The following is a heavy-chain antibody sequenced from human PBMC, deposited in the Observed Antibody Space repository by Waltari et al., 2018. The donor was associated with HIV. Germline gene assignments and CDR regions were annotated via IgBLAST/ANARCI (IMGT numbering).Heavy chain of an antibody. Sequence: QITLKESGPTLVKPTQTLTLTCTFSGFSLSTSGVGVGWIRQPPGKALEWLALIYWNDDKRYSPSLKSRLTITKDTSKNQVVLTMTNMDPVDTATYYCAHAYYDSSGPPPYFQHWGQGTLVTVSS. CDR3: AHAYYDSSGPPPYFQH. D-gene: IGHD3-22*01. V-gene: IGHV2-5*01. CDR2: IYWNDDK. CDR1: GFSLSTSGVG. J-gene: IGHJ1*01.